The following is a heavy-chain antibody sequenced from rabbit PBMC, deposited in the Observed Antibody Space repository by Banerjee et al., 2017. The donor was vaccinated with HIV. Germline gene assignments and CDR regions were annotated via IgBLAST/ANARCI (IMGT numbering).Heavy chain of an antibody. D-gene: IGHD4-1*01. CDR2: IGGGSSGIT. CDR3: ARDLAGVIGWNFDL. Sequence: QSLEESGGGLVQPEGSLTLTCKASGFDFSSTYYMCWVRQAPGKGLEWIGCIGGGSSGITYYASWAKGRFPISKTSSTTVALQMTSLTAADTATYFCARDLAGVIGWNFDLWGQGTLVTVS. V-gene: IGHV1S40*01. J-gene: IGHJ4*01. CDR1: GFDFSSTYY.